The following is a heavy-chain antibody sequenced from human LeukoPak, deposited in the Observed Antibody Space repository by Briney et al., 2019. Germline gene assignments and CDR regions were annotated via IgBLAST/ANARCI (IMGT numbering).Heavy chain of an antibody. J-gene: IGHJ4*02. V-gene: IGHV3-53*01. CDR1: GFTVSSNY. Sequence: GGSLRLSCAASGFTVSSNYMSWVRQAPGKGLEWVSFIYSDNTHYSDSVKGRFTISRDNSKNTLYLQMNSLRAEDTAVYCCARRAGAYSHPYDYWGQGTLVTVSS. CDR3: ARRAGAYSHPYDY. CDR2: IYSDNT. D-gene: IGHD4/OR15-4a*01.